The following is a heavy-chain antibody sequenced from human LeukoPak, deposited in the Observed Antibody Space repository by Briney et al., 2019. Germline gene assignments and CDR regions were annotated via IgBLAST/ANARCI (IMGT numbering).Heavy chain of an antibody. V-gene: IGHV3-53*01. Sequence: GGSLRLSCAASGFTVSSNYMSWVRQAPGKGLEWVSVIYSGGSTYYADSVKGRFTISRDNSKNTLYLQMNSLRAEDTAVYYCAKVGVGYCSGGSCYSADAFDIWGQGTMVTVSS. CDR3: AKVGVGYCSGGSCYSADAFDI. J-gene: IGHJ3*02. CDR1: GFTVSSNY. CDR2: IYSGGST. D-gene: IGHD2-15*01.